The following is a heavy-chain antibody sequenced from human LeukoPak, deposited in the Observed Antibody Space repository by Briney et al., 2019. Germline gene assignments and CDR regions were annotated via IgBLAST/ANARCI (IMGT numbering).Heavy chain of an antibody. J-gene: IGHJ4*02. V-gene: IGHV3-7*01. CDR1: DFIFGNYW. CDR3: ARGRGVDY. Sequence: PGGSLRLSCAASDFIFGNYWMGWVRQAPGEGPEWVASIKQDGSEKNYVDSVRGRFTISRDNAKNSLYLQMNSLRAEDTAVYYCARGRGVDYWGQGTLVTVSS. CDR2: IKQDGSEK. D-gene: IGHD3-16*01.